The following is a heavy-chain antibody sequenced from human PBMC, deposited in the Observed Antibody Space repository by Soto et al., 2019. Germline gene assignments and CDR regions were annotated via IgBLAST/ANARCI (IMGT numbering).Heavy chain of an antibody. CDR3: ATVPPRIVVVLAEFPT. Sequence: SETLSLTCPVSGTSISSNYWWTWVRQSPGKGLEWIGEIYHNGITKYNPSLNSRVSLSVDKSNNQFSLKLTSVTAADTAVYYCATVPPRIVVVLAEFPTWGQGTLVTVSS. J-gene: IGHJ4*02. D-gene: IGHD2-21*01. V-gene: IGHV4-4*02. CDR2: IYHNGIT. CDR1: GTSISSNYW.